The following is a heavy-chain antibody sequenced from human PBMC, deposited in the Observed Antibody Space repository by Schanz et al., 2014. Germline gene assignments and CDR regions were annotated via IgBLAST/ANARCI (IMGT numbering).Heavy chain of an antibody. CDR3: ARDHTTESYYSAGPPIDY. CDR2: IYIGGNT. V-gene: IGHV3-66*01. CDR1: GFSVGNKY. Sequence: EVQLVESGGGLVQPGGSLRLSCAASGFSVGNKYMNWVRQAPGKGLEWVSFIYIGGNTYYADSVKGRFTISRDNSKNTVYIQMNSLRAEDTAVYYCARDHTTESYYSAGPPIDYWGQGTLLTVSS. D-gene: IGHD1-26*01. J-gene: IGHJ4*02.